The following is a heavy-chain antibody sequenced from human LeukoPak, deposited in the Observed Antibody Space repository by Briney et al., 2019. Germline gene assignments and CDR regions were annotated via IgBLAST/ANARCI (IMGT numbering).Heavy chain of an antibody. D-gene: IGHD3-3*01. CDR2: INPNSGGT. V-gene: IGHV1-2*06. J-gene: IGHJ4*02. CDR1: GYIFTDYY. CDR3: ASRGGRTNYNFWRTYVTDFDY. Sequence: ASVKVSCKASGYIFTDYYMHWVRQAPGQGLEWMGRINPNSGGTNYAQKFQGRVTMTRDTSIKTAYMDLSSLRSDDTAVYYCASRGGRTNYNFWRTYVTDFDYWGQGTLVTVSS.